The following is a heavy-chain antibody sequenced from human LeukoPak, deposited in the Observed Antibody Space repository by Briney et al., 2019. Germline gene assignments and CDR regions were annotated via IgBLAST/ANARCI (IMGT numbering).Heavy chain of an antibody. CDR1: GYSISSGYY. Sequence: SETLSLTCTVSGYSISSGYYWGWIRQPPGKGLEWIGSIYHSGSTYYNPSLKSRVTISVGTSKNQFSLKLSSVTAADTAVYYCARVTRGITMVRGVITHSLFDYWGQGTLVTVSS. V-gene: IGHV4-38-2*02. J-gene: IGHJ4*02. D-gene: IGHD3-10*01. CDR2: IYHSGST. CDR3: ARVTRGITMVRGVITHSLFDY.